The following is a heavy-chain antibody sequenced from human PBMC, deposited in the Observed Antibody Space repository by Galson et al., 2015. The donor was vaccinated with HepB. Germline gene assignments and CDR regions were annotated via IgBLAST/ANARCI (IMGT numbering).Heavy chain of an antibody. CDR3: ARARVQGYYDSSGSYPWAFDI. CDR2: MYPGDSDT. J-gene: IGHJ3*02. Sequence: QSGAEVKKPGESLKISCKGSGYTFSDYWIAWVRQMPGKGLEWMGIMYPGDSDTRYRPSFQGQVTISVDKSMSTAFLQWSSLKASENAMYYCARARVQGYYDSSGSYPWAFDIWGQGTMVTVSS. D-gene: IGHD3-22*01. V-gene: IGHV5-51*01. CDR1: GYTFSDYW.